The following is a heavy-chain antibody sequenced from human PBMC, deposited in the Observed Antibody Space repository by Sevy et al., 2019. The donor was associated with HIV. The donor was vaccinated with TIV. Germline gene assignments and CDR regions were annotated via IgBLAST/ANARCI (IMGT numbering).Heavy chain of an antibody. CDR1: GFTLSSHV. CDR3: ARDWVRAGYHINWFDP. CDR2: ISYDGSNK. V-gene: IGHV3-30-3*01. J-gene: IGHJ5*02. Sequence: GGSLRLSCEVSGFTLSSHVMHWVRQAPGKGLEWVAVISYDGSNKYYADSVKGRFTISRDNSKNTLYLQMNSLRAEDTAVYYCARDWVRAGYHINWFDPWGQGTLVTVSS. D-gene: IGHD3-9*01.